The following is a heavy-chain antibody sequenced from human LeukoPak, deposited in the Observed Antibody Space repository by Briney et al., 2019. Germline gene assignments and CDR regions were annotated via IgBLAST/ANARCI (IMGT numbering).Heavy chain of an antibody. CDR2: IYYSGTT. D-gene: IGHD6-6*01. CDR3: ATLHLATSSSVY. J-gene: IGHJ4*02. Sequence: SETLSLTCTVSGGSISSSGYYWGWIRQPPGKGLEGIGSIYYSGTTYSNPSLKSRVTISVDTSKNQFSLKLSSVTAADTAVYYCATLHLATSSSVYWGQGTLVTVSS. CDR1: GGSISSSGYY. V-gene: IGHV4-39*01.